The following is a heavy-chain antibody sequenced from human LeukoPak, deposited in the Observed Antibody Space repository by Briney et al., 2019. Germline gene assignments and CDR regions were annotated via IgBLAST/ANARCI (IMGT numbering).Heavy chain of an antibody. V-gene: IGHV4-4*07. CDR2: IYSSGNT. CDR1: GGSISDFY. J-gene: IGHJ5*02. Sequence: SETLSLTCSVSGGSISDFYWSWIRQPAGKGLEWIGRIYSSGNTNYNPSLKGRVTISVDTSKNQFSLKMSSVTAADTAVYYCARARDGHINNWFDPWGQGTLVTVSS. CDR3: ARARDGHINNWFDP. D-gene: IGHD5-24*01.